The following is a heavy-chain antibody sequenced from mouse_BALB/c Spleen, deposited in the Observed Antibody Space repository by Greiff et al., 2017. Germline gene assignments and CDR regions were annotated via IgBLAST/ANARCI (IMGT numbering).Heavy chain of an antibody. V-gene: IGHV6-6*02. CDR2: IRLKSNNYAT. D-gene: IGHD1-1*01. Sequence: EVKLEESGGGLVQPGGSMKLSCVASGFTFSNYWMNWVRQSPEKGLEWVAEIRLKSNNYATHYAESVKGRFTISRDDSKSSVYLQMNNLRAEDTGIYYCTRPIHYGSSPYAMDYWGQGTSVTVSS. CDR1: GFTFSNYW. CDR3: TRPIHYGSSPYAMDY. J-gene: IGHJ4*01.